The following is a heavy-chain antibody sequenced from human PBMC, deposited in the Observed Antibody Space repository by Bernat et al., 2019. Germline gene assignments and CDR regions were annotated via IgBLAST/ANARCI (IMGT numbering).Heavy chain of an antibody. CDR1: GYTFTSYY. J-gene: IGHJ3*02. Sequence: QVQLVQSGAEVKKPGASVKVSCKASGYTFTSYYMHWVRQAPGQGLEWMGIINPSGGSTSYAQKFQGRVTMTRDTSTSTVYMELSSLRSEDTAVYYCASDHYYDSSGYGLDAFDIWGKGTMVTVSS. D-gene: IGHD3-22*01. CDR3: ASDHYYDSSGYGLDAFDI. V-gene: IGHV1-46*01. CDR2: INPSGGST.